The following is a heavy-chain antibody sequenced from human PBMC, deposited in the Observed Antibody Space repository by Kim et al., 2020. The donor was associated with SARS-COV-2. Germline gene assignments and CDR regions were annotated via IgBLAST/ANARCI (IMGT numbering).Heavy chain of an antibody. CDR1: GGSFSGYY. V-gene: IGHV4-34*01. CDR3: ARWYSSSSVDWFDP. CDR2: INHSGST. D-gene: IGHD6-6*01. Sequence: SETLSLTCAVYGGSFSGYYWSWIRQPPGEGLEWIGEINHSGSTNYNPSLKSRVTISVDTSKNQFSLKLSSVTTADTAVYYCARWYSSSSVDWFDPWGQGTLVTVSS. J-gene: IGHJ5*02.